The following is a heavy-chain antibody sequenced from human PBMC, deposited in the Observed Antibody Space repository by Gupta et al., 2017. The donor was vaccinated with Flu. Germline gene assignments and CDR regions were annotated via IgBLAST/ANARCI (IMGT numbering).Heavy chain of an antibody. J-gene: IGHJ4*02. Sequence: VQLVESGGGVVQPGGSIRLSCATSGFTFSSYGINWVRQAPGKGLEWVAVIWYNGDYKYYADSLKGRFTISRDNSKDTAYLQIDSLRAEDTGLYYCAKSVYCSGGGCYSPADHWGQGTQVTVSS. CDR1: GFTFSSYG. V-gene: IGHV3-33*03. D-gene: IGHD2-15*01. CDR3: AKSVYCSGGGCYSPADH. CDR2: IWYNGDYK.